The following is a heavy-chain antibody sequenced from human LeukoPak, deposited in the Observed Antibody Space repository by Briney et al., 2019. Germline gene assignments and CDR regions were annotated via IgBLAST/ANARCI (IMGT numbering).Heavy chain of an antibody. CDR2: VYYSGST. CDR3: ARDKGYCSSTSCYGLDY. Sequence: PSETLSLTCTVSGGSISTYFWSWIRQPPGKGLEWIGYVYYSGSTNYNPSLESRVTISVDTSKNQFSLKLNSVTAADTAVYYCARDKGYCSSTSCYGLDYWGQGTLVTVSS. V-gene: IGHV4-59*01. CDR1: GGSISTYF. D-gene: IGHD2-2*01. J-gene: IGHJ4*02.